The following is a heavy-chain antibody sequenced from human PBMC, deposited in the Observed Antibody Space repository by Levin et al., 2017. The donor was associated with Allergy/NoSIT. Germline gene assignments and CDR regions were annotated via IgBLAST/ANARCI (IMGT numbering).Heavy chain of an antibody. Sequence: GESLKISCKASGYTFTGYYMHWVRQAPGQGLEWMGWINPNSGGTNYAQKFQGRVTMTRDTSISTAYMELSRLRSDDTAVYYCARTVVPAAISEFYYYYMDVWGKGTTVTVSS. CDR1: GYTFTGYY. D-gene: IGHD2-2*01. CDR2: INPNSGGT. J-gene: IGHJ6*03. V-gene: IGHV1-2*02. CDR3: ARTVVPAAISEFYYYYMDV.